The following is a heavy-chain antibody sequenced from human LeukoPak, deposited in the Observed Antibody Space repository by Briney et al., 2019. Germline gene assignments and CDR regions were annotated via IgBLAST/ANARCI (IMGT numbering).Heavy chain of an antibody. V-gene: IGHV1-18*01. CDR1: GYTFTSYG. Sequence: ASVKVSCKASGYTFTSYGISWVRQAPGQGLEWMGWISAYNGNINYAQKLQGRVTMTTDTSTSTAYMELRSLRSDDTAVYYCARGWDEYSSGWYYFDYWGQGTLVTVSS. CDR3: ARGWDEYSSGWYYFDY. J-gene: IGHJ4*02. CDR2: ISAYNGNI. D-gene: IGHD6-19*01.